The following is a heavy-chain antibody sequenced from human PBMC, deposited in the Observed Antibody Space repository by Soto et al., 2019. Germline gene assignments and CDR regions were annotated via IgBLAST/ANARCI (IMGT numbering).Heavy chain of an antibody. CDR2: IYYGGST. Sequence: SETLSLTCTVSDGSIGRYYWSWIRQPPGKGLEWIGYIYYGGSTNYNPSLKSRVTISVDTSKNQFSLRLSSVTAADTAVYYCARDPHYYGSSAHHFDYWGQGILATVSS. CDR3: ARDPHYYGSSAHHFDY. V-gene: IGHV4-59*12. CDR1: DGSIGRYY. J-gene: IGHJ4*02. D-gene: IGHD3-22*01.